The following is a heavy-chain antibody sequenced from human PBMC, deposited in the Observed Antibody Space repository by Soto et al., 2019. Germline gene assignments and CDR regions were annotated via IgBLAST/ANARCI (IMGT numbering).Heavy chain of an antibody. D-gene: IGHD3-10*01. CDR1: GGSISGDY. CDR2: IYDSGRT. V-gene: IGHV4-39*01. CDR3: ARLPRTTTSGSGTDF. J-gene: IGHJ4*02. Sequence: QLQLQESGPGLVKPSETLSLTCTVSGGSISGDYWGWIRQPPGKGLEWIATIYDSGRTFYNPSLESRVTIYVDTSRDQFSLKLTSVTAADTAVYYCARLPRTTTSGSGTDFWGQGTLVTVSS.